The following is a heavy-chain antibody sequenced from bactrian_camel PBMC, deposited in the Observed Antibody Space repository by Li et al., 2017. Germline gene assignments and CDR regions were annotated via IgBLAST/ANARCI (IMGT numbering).Heavy chain of an antibody. D-gene: IGHD1*01. V-gene: IGHV3S6*01. CDR1: GYTKC. Sequence: HVQLVESGGGSVQPGGSLNLYCSTSGYTKCMAWFRQVPGKGREGVASIDARGVTQYADFVKGRFTISRDSSETTLYLQMNSLKPEDSAMYYCAARCTQDLRAKDFGYWDQGTQVTVS. J-gene: IGHJ6*01. CDR2: IDARGVT. CDR3: AARCTQDLRAKDFGY.